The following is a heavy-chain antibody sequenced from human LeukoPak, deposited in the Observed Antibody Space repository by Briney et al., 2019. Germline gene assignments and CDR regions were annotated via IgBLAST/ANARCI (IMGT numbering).Heavy chain of an antibody. V-gene: IGHV1-69*04. CDR2: IIPILGIA. Sequence: GASVKVSCKASGGTFSSYAISWVRQAPGQGLERMGRIIPILGIANYAQKFQGRVTITADKSTSTAYMELSSLRSEDTAVYYCARSLGGTTPDYWGQGTLVTVSS. D-gene: IGHD3-16*01. J-gene: IGHJ4*02. CDR1: GGTFSSYA. CDR3: ARSLGGTTPDY.